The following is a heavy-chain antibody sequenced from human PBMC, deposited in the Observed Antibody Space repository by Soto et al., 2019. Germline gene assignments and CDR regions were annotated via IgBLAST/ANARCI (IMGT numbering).Heavy chain of an antibody. CDR2: INPNSGGT. CDR1: GYTFTGYY. V-gene: IGHV1-2*04. J-gene: IGHJ6*02. D-gene: IGHD3-22*01. CDR3: ARDYSSGSLRLGYGMDV. Sequence: ASVKVSCKASGYTFTGYYMHWVRQAPGQGLEWMGWINPNSGGTNYAQKFQGWVTMTRDTSISTAYMELSRLRSDDTAVYYCARDYSSGSLRLGYGMDVWGQGTTVTASS.